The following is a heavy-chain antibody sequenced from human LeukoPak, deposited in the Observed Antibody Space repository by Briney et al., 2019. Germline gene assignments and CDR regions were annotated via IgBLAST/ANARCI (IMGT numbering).Heavy chain of an antibody. CDR2: IYTSGST. Sequence: PSETLSLTCTVSGGSISSGSYYWSWIRQPAGKGLEWIGRIYTSGSTNYNPSLKSRVTISVDTSKNQFSLKLSSVTAADTAFYYCARAGGRDFHFDSWGQGTLVTVSS. V-gene: IGHV4-61*02. J-gene: IGHJ4*02. CDR1: GGSISSGSYY. D-gene: IGHD5-12*01. CDR3: ARAGGRDFHFDS.